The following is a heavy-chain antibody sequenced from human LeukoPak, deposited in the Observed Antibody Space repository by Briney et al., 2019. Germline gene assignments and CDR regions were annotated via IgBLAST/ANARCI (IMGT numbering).Heavy chain of an antibody. CDR1: GYTFTSYA. CDR3: ASGTTDIVVVPATLRNYYFDY. Sequence: ASVKVSCKASGYTFTSYAMHWVRQAPGQGLEWVGWISAYNGNTKYAQKFQGRVTMTTDASTGTVYMELRSLRSDDTAVYYCASGTTDIVVVPATLRNYYFDYWGQGTLVTVSS. D-gene: IGHD2-2*01. V-gene: IGHV1-18*01. J-gene: IGHJ4*02. CDR2: ISAYNGNT.